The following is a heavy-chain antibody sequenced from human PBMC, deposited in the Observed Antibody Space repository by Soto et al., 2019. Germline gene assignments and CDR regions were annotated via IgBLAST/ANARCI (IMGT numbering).Heavy chain of an antibody. CDR3: ARGALVVIIRPYSSGRRNWFDP. V-gene: IGHV4-34*01. D-gene: IGHD3-3*01. CDR1: GGSFSGYY. Sequence: SETLSLTCAVYGGSFSGYYWSWIRQPPGKGLEWIGEINHSGSTNYNPSLKSRVTISVDTSKNQFSLKLSSVTAADTAVYYCARGALVVIIRPYSSGRRNWFDPWGQGTLVTVSS. J-gene: IGHJ5*02. CDR2: INHSGST.